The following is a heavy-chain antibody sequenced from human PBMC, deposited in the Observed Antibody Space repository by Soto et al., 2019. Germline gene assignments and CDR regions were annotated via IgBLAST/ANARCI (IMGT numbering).Heavy chain of an antibody. J-gene: IGHJ4*02. CDR2: INAYNGNT. Sequence: ASVKVSCKASGYTFTSYAMHWVRQAPGQRLEWMGWINAYNGNTNYAQKLQGRVTMTTDTSTSTAYMELRSLRSDDTAVYYCARGRGEYYDFWSGYQSPAYYFDYWGQGTLVTVSS. CDR3: ARGRGEYYDFWSGYQSPAYYFDY. D-gene: IGHD3-3*01. V-gene: IGHV1-18*01. CDR1: GYTFTSYA.